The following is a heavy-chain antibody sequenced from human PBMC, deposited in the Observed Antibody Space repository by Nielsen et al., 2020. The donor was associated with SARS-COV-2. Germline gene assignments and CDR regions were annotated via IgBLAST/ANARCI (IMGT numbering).Heavy chain of an antibody. CDR3: AKARQYQLLWYWYFDL. CDR1: GFTFSSYW. V-gene: IGHV3-7*01. CDR2: IKQDGSEK. Sequence: GGSLRLSCAASGFTFSSYWMSWVRQAPGKGLEWVANIKQDGSEKYYVDSVKGRFTISRDNAKNSLYLQMNSLRAEDTAVYYCAKARQYQLLWYWYFDLWGRGTLVTVSS. D-gene: IGHD2-2*01. J-gene: IGHJ2*01.